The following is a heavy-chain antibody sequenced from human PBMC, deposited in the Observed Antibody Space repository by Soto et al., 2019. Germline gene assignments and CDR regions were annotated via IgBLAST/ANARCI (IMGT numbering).Heavy chain of an antibody. CDR2: IIPMLGIA. D-gene: IGHD2-21*01. Sequence: QVQLVQSGAEVKKPGSAVKVSCKDSGGTFSTYSRFWVRHAPGQGLEWMGRIIPMLGIANYAQKFQGRVTITADKSTGKAYMELSSLRSEDTALYYCTIGSWSGEVFDILGQGTMVTVSS. CDR3: TIGSWSGEVFDI. J-gene: IGHJ3*02. V-gene: IGHV1-69*02. CDR1: GGTFSTYS.